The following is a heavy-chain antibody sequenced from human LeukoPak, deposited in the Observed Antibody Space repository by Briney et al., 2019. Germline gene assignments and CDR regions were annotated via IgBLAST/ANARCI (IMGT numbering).Heavy chain of an antibody. Sequence: GGSLRLSRAASGFTFSSYSMNWVRQAPGEGRGWVSYISSSSSTIYYADSVKGRFTISRDNAKNSLYLQMNSLRAEDTAVYYCARGPLFDWLFYFDYWGQGTLVTVSS. CDR2: ISSSSSTI. CDR3: ARGPLFDWLFYFDY. V-gene: IGHV3-48*04. CDR1: GFTFSSYS. D-gene: IGHD3-9*01. J-gene: IGHJ4*02.